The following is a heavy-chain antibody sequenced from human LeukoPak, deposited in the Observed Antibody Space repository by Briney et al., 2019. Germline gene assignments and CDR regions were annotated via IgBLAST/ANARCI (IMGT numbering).Heavy chain of an antibody. CDR1: GYTFTSYD. CDR2: MNPNSGNT. CDR3: ARASPARRYCSGGSCKGYYFDY. Sequence: ASVKVSCKASGYTFTSYDINWVRQATGQGLEWMGWMNPNSGNTGYAQKFQGRVTMTRNTSISTAYMELSSLRSEDTAVYYCARASPARRYCSGGSCKGYYFDYWGQGTLVTVSS. J-gene: IGHJ4*02. V-gene: IGHV1-8*01. D-gene: IGHD2-15*01.